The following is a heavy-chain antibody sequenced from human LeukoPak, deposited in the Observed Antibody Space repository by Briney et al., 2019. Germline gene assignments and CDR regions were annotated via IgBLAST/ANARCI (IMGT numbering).Heavy chain of an antibody. CDR1: GDSISSTGRYCV. D-gene: IGHD3-10*01. V-gene: IGHV4-39*01. J-gene: IGHJ4*02. CDR2: IYHSRTT. Sequence: PSETLSLTCSVSGDSISSTGRYCVWDWIRQPPGKGLEWIGTIYHSRTTYYTPALKSRVALSVDTSRNQFSLRLTSVTAADTAVYYCARRLGVETYFDYWGQGILVTVSS. CDR3: ARRLGVETYFDY.